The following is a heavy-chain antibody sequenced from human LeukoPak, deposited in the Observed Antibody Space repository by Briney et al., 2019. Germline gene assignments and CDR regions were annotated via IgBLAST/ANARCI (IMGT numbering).Heavy chain of an antibody. V-gene: IGHV3-33*06. CDR2: IWYDGSNK. D-gene: IGHD4-17*01. J-gene: IGHJ3*02. CDR1: GFTFSSYG. Sequence: QPGRSLRLSCAASGFTFSSYGMHWVRQAPGEGVEWVAVIWYDGSNKYYAASVKGRFTISRDNSKNTLYLQMNSLRAEDTAVYYCAKSQGDYHDAFNIWGQGTMVTVSS. CDR3: AKSQGDYHDAFNI.